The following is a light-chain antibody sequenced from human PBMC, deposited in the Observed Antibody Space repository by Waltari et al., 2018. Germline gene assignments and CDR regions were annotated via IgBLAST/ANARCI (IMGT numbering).Light chain of an antibody. CDR1: NIGRKS. CDR2: YDS. Sequence: YVLTQPPSVSVDTGKTARLPCGGDNIGRKSVNWYQQKPGQAPVLVMFYDSDRPSEIPERFSGSNSGNTATLTISWVEAGDEADYHCQVWDDVTDSGVFGGGTKLTVL. V-gene: IGLV3-21*04. J-gene: IGLJ3*02. CDR3: QVWDDVTDSGV.